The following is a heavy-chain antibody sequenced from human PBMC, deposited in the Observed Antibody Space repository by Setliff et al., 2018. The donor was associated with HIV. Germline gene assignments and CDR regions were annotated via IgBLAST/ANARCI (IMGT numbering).Heavy chain of an antibody. Sequence: ASVKVSCKASGYTFTGYHIHWVRQAPGQGLEWMGWINPNIGGTNSAQKFQGRVTMTMDTSTTTAYMELSRLKSDDTAVYYCARDHVVCSGGTCRSDDPYYYYYMNVWGEGTTVTVSS. D-gene: IGHD2-15*01. V-gene: IGHV1-2*02. CDR1: GYTFTGYH. J-gene: IGHJ6*03. CDR2: INPNIGGT. CDR3: ARDHVVCSGGTCRSDDPYYYYYMNV.